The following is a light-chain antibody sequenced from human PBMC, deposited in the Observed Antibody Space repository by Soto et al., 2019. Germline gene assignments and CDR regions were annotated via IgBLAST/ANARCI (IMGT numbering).Light chain of an antibody. J-gene: IGKJ4*01. CDR2: DAS. Sequence: EIVLTQSPATLSLSPGERATLSCRASQSVSSYLAWYQQKPGQAPRLLIYDASNRATGIPARFSGSGSGTDFTLSISSLQPEDFATYYCLQDHNYPLTFGGGTKVEIK. CDR1: QSVSSY. CDR3: LQDHNYPLT. V-gene: IGKV3-11*01.